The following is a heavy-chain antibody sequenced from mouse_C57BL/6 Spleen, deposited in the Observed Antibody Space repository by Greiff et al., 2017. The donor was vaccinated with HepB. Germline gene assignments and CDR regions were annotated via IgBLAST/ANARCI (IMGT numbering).Heavy chain of an antibody. CDR3: TQNAQATTGCAD. Sequence: VQLQQSGAELVRPGASVKLSCTASGFNFKDYYMHWVKQRPEQGLEWIGRFDPEDGDTEYAPKFQGKATVTADTSSNTAYLQLSSLTSEDTAVYYCTQNAQATTGCADWGQGTLVTVSA. J-gene: IGHJ3*01. CDR2: FDPEDGDT. D-gene: IGHD3-2*02. V-gene: IGHV14-1*01. CDR1: GFNFKDYY.